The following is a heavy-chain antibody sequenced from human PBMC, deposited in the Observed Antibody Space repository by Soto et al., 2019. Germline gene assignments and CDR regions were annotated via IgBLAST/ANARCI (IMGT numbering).Heavy chain of an antibody. J-gene: IGHJ4*02. CDR3: ERVLGYDYVWVGHRLPY. CDR1: GYTLTELS. Sequence: ASVKVSCKVSGYTLTELSMHWVRQAPGKGLEWMGGFDPEDGETIYAQKFQGRVTMTEDTSTDTAYMELSRLRSDDTAVYYCERVLGYDYVWVGHRLPYCGQGTLVTVSS. CDR2: FDPEDGET. D-gene: IGHD3-16*02. V-gene: IGHV1-24*01.